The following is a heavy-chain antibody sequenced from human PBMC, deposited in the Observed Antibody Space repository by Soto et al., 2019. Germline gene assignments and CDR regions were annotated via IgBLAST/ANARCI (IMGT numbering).Heavy chain of an antibody. Sequence: SETLSLTCTVSGGSVRSGSYYWSWIRQPPGKGLEWIGYIYCSGTTNYNPSLKSRVTISVDTSKNQFSLKLSSVTAADTAVYYCARVEDYGDYFDYWGQGTLVTVSS. CDR1: GGSVRSGSYY. J-gene: IGHJ4*02. CDR2: IYCSGTT. V-gene: IGHV4-61*01. D-gene: IGHD4-17*01. CDR3: ARVEDYGDYFDY.